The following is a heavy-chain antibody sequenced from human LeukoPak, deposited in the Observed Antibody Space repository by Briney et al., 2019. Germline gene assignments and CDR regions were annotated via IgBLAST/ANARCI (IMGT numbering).Heavy chain of an antibody. Sequence: QTGGSLRLSCAASGFTFSGSAMSWVRQAPGEGLEWVSLISYSGANSYYTDSVRGRFTISRDNSKDTLFLQMNSLRAEDTAIYYCARGRDHAFDIWGQGTMVTVSS. CDR2: ISYSGANS. V-gene: IGHV3-23*01. J-gene: IGHJ3*02. CDR1: GFTFSGSA. CDR3: ARGRDHAFDI.